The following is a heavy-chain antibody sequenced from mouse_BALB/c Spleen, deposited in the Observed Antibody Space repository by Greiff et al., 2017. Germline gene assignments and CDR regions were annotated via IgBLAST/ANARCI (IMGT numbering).Heavy chain of an antibody. Sequence: DVQLVESGGGLVQPGGSRKLSCAASGFTFSIFGMHWVRQAPEKGLEWVAYISSGSSTIYYADTVKGRFTISRDNPKNTLFLQMTSLRSEDTAMYYCARSGYYGSSSYYAMDYWGQGTSVTVSS. D-gene: IGHD1-1*01. V-gene: IGHV5-17*02. J-gene: IGHJ4*01. CDR1: GFTFSIFG. CDR3: ARSGYYGSSSYYAMDY. CDR2: ISSGSSTI.